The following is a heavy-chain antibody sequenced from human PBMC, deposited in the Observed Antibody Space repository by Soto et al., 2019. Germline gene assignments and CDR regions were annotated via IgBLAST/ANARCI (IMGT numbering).Heavy chain of an antibody. Sequence: GGSLRLSCAASGFTFSSYAMHWVRQAPGKGLEWVAVISYDGSNKYYADSVKGRFTISRDNSKNTLYLQMNSLRAEDTAVYYCARAPDPWSYYFDYWGQGTLVTVSS. V-gene: IGHV3-30-3*01. J-gene: IGHJ4*02. CDR1: GFTFSSYA. CDR2: ISYDGSNK. D-gene: IGHD2-15*01. CDR3: ARAPDPWSYYFDY.